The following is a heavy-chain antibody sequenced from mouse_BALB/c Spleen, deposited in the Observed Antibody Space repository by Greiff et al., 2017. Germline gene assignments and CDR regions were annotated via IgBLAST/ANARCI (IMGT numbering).Heavy chain of an antibody. V-gene: IGHV14-4*02. D-gene: IGHD1-1*01. CDR1: GFTIKDYY. CDR3: ITAVVEGY. Sequence: EVQLQQSGAELVRSGASVKLSCTASGFTIKDYYMHWVQQRPEQGLEWIGWIGPENGDTEYAPTFQGKTTMTADTSSNPAYLQLSSLTSEDTAVYYCITAVVEGYWGQGTTLTVSS. J-gene: IGHJ2*01. CDR2: IGPENGDT.